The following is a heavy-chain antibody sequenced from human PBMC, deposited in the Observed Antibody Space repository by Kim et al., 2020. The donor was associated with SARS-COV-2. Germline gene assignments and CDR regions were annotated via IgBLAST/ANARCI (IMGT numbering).Heavy chain of an antibody. V-gene: IGHV4-39*01. D-gene: IGHD5-12*01. CDR2: T. CDR3: ASLVAEGYFDL. Sequence: TYYNPSLKSRVTISVDTSKNQFSLKLSSVTAADTAVYYCASLVAEGYFDLWGRGTLVTVSS. J-gene: IGHJ2*01.